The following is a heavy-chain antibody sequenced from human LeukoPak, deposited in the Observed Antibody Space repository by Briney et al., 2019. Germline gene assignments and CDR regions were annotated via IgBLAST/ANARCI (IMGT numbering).Heavy chain of an antibody. Sequence: ASVKVSCKASGYTFTSYGISWVRQAPGQGLEWMGWISAYNGNTNYAQKLQGRVTMTTDTSTSTAYMELRSLRSDDTAVYYCARDPAGWWKLLADHDAFDIWGRGTMVTVSS. CDR3: ARDPAGWWKLLADHDAFDI. CDR2: ISAYNGNT. J-gene: IGHJ3*02. D-gene: IGHD2-15*01. V-gene: IGHV1-18*01. CDR1: GYTFTSYG.